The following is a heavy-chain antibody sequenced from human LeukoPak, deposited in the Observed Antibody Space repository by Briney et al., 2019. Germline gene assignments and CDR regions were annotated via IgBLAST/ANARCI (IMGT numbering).Heavy chain of an antibody. D-gene: IGHD4-17*01. CDR1: GYTFTGYY. V-gene: IGHV1-2*02. CDR2: INPNSGGT. J-gene: IGHJ4*02. Sequence: ASVKVSCKASGYTFTGYYMHWVRQAPGQGLERMGWINPNSGGTNYAQKFQGRVTMTRDTSISTAYMELSRLRSDDTAVYYCARDRDYGDLNFDYWGQGTLVTVSS. CDR3: ARDRDYGDLNFDY.